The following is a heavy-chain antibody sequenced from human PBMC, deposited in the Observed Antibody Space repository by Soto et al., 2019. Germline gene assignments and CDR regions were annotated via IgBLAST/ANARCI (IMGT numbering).Heavy chain of an antibody. V-gene: IGHV4-31*03. D-gene: IGHD2-2*01. J-gene: IGHJ3*02. CDR2: ISYSGSA. CDR1: GVSVTSGGFF. CDR3: ARLLCSGNSCSLGGGFDI. Sequence: VLLQESGPGLVEPSQTLSLTCTVSGVSVTSGGFFWSWIRHHPAKGLEWIGYISYSGSAYYSPSLKSRVSIAADTSSTQFSLRLTSLTAADTAVYFCARLLCSGNSCSLGGGFDIWGQGTTVTVSS.